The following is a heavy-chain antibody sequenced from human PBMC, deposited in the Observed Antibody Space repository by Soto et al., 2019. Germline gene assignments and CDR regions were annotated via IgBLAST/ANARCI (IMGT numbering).Heavy chain of an antibody. CDR2: ISYSGST. Sequence: SETLSLTCTVSGGSIRSYYWSWIRQSPGKGLEWIGYISYSGSTTYNSPLKSRVTISVDTSRNQFSLKVSSVTAADTAVYYCATYRGGLVYYWGQGTLVTVS. D-gene: IGHD5-12*01. V-gene: IGHV4-59*08. CDR3: ATYRGGLVYY. CDR1: GGSIRSYY. J-gene: IGHJ4*02.